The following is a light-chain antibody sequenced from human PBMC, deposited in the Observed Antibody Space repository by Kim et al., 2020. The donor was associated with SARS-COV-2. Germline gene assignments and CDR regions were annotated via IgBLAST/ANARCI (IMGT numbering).Light chain of an antibody. CDR3: QQCDKLPLT. Sequence: GDRVTITCQASHDIDNYLNWYQQQPGRVPKLLIYDASILETGVPSRFRGSGSGTHFTLTISSLQPEDFATYYCQQCDKLPLTFGGGTKVDIK. CDR1: HDIDNY. J-gene: IGKJ4*01. V-gene: IGKV1-33*01. CDR2: DAS.